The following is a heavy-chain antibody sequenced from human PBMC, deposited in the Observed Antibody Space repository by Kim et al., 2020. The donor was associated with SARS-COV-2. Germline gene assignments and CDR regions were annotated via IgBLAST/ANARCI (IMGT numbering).Heavy chain of an antibody. CDR2: VSGSGVST. J-gene: IGHJ4*02. Sequence: GGSLRLSCAASGFTFSSNAMSWVRQAPGKGLEWVSGVSGSGVSTYYADSVKGRLTISRDNSKNTLYLQMNSLRAEDTAVYYCAKSTMGGVYPFDYWGLGTLVTVSS. CDR3: AKSTMGGVYPFDY. CDR1: GFTFSSNA. V-gene: IGHV3-23*01. D-gene: IGHD3-16*02.